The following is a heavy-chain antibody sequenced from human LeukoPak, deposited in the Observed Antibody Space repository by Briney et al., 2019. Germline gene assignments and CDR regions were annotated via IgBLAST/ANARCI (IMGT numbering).Heavy chain of an antibody. CDR1: GGSISSGDYQ. D-gene: IGHD6-19*01. CDR2: IYYSGST. Sequence: SETLSLTCTVSGGSISSGDYQWSWIRQPPGKGLEWIGYIYYSGSTYYNPSLKSRITISVDTSNNQFSLKLSSVTAADTAVYYCARGRAVAGSYYFDYWGQGTLVTVSS. V-gene: IGHV4-30-4*01. CDR3: ARGRAVAGSYYFDY. J-gene: IGHJ4*02.